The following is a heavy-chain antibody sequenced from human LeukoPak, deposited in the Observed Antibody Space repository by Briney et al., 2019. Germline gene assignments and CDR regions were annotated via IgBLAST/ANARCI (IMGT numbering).Heavy chain of an antibody. J-gene: IGHJ5*02. Sequence: ASVKVSRKASGYTFTSYDINWVRQATGQGLEWMGWMNPNSGNTGYAQKFQGRVTMTRNTSISTAYMELSSLRSEDTAVYYCARGPIWFGELNWFDPWGQGTLVTVSS. D-gene: IGHD3-10*01. CDR3: ARGPIWFGELNWFDP. CDR2: MNPNSGNT. CDR1: GYTFTSYD. V-gene: IGHV1-8*01.